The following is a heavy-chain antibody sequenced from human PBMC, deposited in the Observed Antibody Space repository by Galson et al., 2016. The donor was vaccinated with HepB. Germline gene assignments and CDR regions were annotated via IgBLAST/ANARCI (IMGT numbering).Heavy chain of an antibody. Sequence: SETLSLTCTLSGGSISSSSYYWGWIRQPPGRGLEWIGNIYYSGSTYYKPSLKSRVTISADTSKNQFSLKLSSVTAADTAIYYCARTLKFRDDYSKNYYYHGMDVWGKGTTVTVSS. J-gene: IGHJ6*04. V-gene: IGHV4-39*01. CDR1: GGSISSSSYY. CDR2: IYYSGST. CDR3: ARTLKFRDDYSKNYYYHGMDV. D-gene: IGHD4-11*01.